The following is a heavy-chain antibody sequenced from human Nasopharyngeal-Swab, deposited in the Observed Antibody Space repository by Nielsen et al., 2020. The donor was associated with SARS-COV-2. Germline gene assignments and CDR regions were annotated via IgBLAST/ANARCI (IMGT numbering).Heavy chain of an antibody. Sequence: ASVKVSCKASGYTFTSYSMNWVRQAPPQGLEWMGWINTNTGNPTYAQVFTERFVFSLDTSVSTAYLQISSLKAEDTAVYYCASGKHSSGWYGLDAFDIWGQGTMVTVSS. J-gene: IGHJ3*02. V-gene: IGHV7-4-1*02. CDR2: INTNTGNP. CDR3: ASGKHSSGWYGLDAFDI. CDR1: GYTFTSYS. D-gene: IGHD6-19*01.